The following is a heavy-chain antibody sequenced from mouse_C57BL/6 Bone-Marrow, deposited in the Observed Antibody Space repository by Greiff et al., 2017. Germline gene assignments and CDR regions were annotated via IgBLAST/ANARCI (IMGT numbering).Heavy chain of an antibody. V-gene: IGHV1-50*01. Sequence: VQLQQPGAELVKPGASVKLSCKASCYTFTSYWMQWVKQRPGQGLEWIGEIDPSDSYTNYNQKFKGKATLTVDTSSSTAYMQLSSLTSEDSAVYYCARDGYYFYYAMDYWGQGTSVTVSS. CDR2: IDPSDSYT. CDR1: CYTFTSYW. D-gene: IGHD2-3*01. J-gene: IGHJ4*01. CDR3: ARDGYYFYYAMDY.